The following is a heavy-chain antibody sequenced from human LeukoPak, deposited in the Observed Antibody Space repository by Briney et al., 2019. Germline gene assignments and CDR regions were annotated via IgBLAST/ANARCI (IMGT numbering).Heavy chain of an antibody. CDR3: ATGSGGILTGYRYFDY. D-gene: IGHD3-9*01. V-gene: IGHV1-69*13. CDR2: IIPIFGTA. Sequence: ASVKVSCKASGGTFSSYAISWVRQAPGQGLEWMGGIIPIFGTANYAQKFQGRVTITADESTSTAYMELSSLRSEDTAVYYCATGSGGILTGYRYFDYWGQGTLVTVSS. J-gene: IGHJ4*02. CDR1: GGTFSSYA.